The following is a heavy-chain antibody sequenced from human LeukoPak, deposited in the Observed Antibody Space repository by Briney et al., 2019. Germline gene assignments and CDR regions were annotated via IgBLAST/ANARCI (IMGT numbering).Heavy chain of an antibody. CDR2: ISSRGSTK. J-gene: IGHJ6*03. Sequence: PGVSLRLSCAASGFTFSDYYMSWIRQAPGKGLEWVSYISSRGSTKYYADSVKGRFTISRDNAKKSVYLQMNSLRAEDTAVYYCARSPWDSRLYMDVWGKGTTVTVSS. CDR1: GFTFSDYY. CDR3: ARSPWDSRLYMDV. D-gene: IGHD1-26*01. V-gene: IGHV3-11*04.